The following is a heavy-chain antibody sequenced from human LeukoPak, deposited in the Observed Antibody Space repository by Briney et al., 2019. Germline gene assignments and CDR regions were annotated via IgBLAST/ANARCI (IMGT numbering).Heavy chain of an antibody. CDR1: GFTFKNYG. CDR2: IKEDGSKK. CDR3: ARDPGRQYSSVADV. D-gene: IGHD6-19*01. V-gene: IGHV3-7*03. J-gene: IGHJ6*02. Sequence: PGGSLRLSCAASGFTFKNYGMHWVRRAPGKGLEWLANIKEDGSKKYYVDSVKGRFTISRDNAKNSLYLQMDSLRAEDTAVYYCARDPGRQYSSVADVWGQGTTVTVSS.